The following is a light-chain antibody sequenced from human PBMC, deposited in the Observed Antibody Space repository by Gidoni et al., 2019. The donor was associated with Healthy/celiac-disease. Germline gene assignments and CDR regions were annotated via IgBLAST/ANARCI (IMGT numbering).Light chain of an antibody. CDR3: QQYGSSRT. J-gene: IGKJ3*01. CDR2: GAS. CDR1: QSVSSSY. V-gene: IGKV3-20*01. Sequence: TLSCRASQSVSSSYLAWYQQKPGQAPRLLIYGASSRATGIPDRFSGSGSGTDFTLTISRLEPEDFAVYYCQQYGSSRTFXPXTKVDIK.